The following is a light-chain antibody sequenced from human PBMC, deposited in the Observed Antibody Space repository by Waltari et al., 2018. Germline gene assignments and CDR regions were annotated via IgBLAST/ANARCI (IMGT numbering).Light chain of an antibody. V-gene: IGLV7-46*01. CDR1: AGAVTSGLY. J-gene: IGLJ3*02. Sequence: QAVVTQEPSLTVSPGGTVTLTCGSSAGAVTSGLYPYWFQQKPGQAPRTLIYGTSNRLSWTPARFSGSLLGGKAALTLSGAQPEDEAEYYCLISYSGVGVFGGGTKLTVL. CDR2: GTS. CDR3: LISYSGVGV.